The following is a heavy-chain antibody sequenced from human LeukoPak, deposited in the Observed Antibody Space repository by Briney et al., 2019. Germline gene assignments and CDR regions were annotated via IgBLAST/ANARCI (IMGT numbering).Heavy chain of an antibody. V-gene: IGHV4-4*02. D-gene: IGHD4-23*01. Sequence: SETLSLTCAVSGGSIGSSNWWSWVRQPPGEGLEWIGQIYHGGTTNYNPSLNSRVTISVDKSKNQFSLRLTSLTAADTAVYYCARLPFYGGNFVDLWGQGTLVAVSS. CDR3: ARLPFYGGNFVDL. J-gene: IGHJ5*02. CDR2: IYHGGTT. CDR1: GGSIGSSNW.